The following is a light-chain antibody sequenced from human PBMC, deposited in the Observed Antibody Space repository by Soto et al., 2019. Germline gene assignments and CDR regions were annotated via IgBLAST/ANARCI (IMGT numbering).Light chain of an antibody. Sequence: DIQMTQSPSTLSASVGDRVTITCRASQSISSWLAWYQQKPGKAPKLLIYDASNLESGVPSRFSGSGSGTEFTLSISRLEPEDFAVYYCQQYGSSPVTFGQGTKVDIK. V-gene: IGKV1-5*01. J-gene: IGKJ1*01. CDR2: DAS. CDR3: QQYGSSPVT. CDR1: QSISSW.